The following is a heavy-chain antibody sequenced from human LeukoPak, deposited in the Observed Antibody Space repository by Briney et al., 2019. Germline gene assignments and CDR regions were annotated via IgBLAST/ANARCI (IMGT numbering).Heavy chain of an antibody. D-gene: IGHD3-3*01. CDR1: GGSISSSSYY. Sequence: PSETLSLTCTVSGGSISSSSYYWGWIRQPPGKGLEWIGSIYYSGSTYYNPSLKSRVTISVDTSKNQFSLKLSSVTAADTAVYYCAITLYYDFWSGSADAFDIWGQGTMVTVSS. CDR2: IYYSGST. CDR3: AITLYYDFWSGSADAFDI. V-gene: IGHV4-39*07. J-gene: IGHJ3*02.